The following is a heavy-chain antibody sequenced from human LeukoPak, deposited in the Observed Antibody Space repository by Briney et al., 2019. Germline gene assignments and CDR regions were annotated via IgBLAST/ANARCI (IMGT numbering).Heavy chain of an antibody. CDR3: AKGGGSGDFDN. V-gene: IGHV3-23*01. Sequence: GGSLRLSCSASGFTFANYAMSWVRQAPGRGLEWVSSISGSGGITYHADSVKGRVTISRDNSKSTVYLQMNSLRAEDTAIYYCAKGGGSGDFDNWGQGTLVTVSP. J-gene: IGHJ4*02. CDR2: ISGSGGIT. CDR1: GFTFANYA. D-gene: IGHD3-16*01.